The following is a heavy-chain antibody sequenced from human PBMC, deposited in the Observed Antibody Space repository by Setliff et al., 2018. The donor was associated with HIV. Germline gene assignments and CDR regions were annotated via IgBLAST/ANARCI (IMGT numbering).Heavy chain of an antibody. CDR3: ARVPTTNYYGSGSFYNSYFDS. CDR1: GGTFNSYG. CDR2: IIPIFDTR. D-gene: IGHD3-10*01. V-gene: IGHV1-69*13. Sequence: SLKVSCKASGGTFNSYGISWVRQAPGQRLEYMGGIIPIFDTRRSAQKFQGRVTLTADESTSTAYMELRSLRSEDTAMYYCARVPTTNYYGSGSFYNSYFDSWGQGTLVTVSS. J-gene: IGHJ4*02.